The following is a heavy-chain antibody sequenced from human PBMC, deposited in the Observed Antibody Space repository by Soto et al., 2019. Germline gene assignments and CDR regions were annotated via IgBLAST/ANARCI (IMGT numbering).Heavy chain of an antibody. D-gene: IGHD3-9*01. Sequence: KPSETLSLTCTVSGGSISSGGYYWSWIRQHPGKGLEWIGYIYYSGSTYYNPSLKSRVTISVDTSKNQFSLKLSSVTAADTAVYYCARGRYFDWLSSPQYYYGMDVWGQGTTVTVSS. J-gene: IGHJ6*02. CDR3: ARGRYFDWLSSPQYYYGMDV. V-gene: IGHV4-31*03. CDR1: GGSISSGGYY. CDR2: IYYSGST.